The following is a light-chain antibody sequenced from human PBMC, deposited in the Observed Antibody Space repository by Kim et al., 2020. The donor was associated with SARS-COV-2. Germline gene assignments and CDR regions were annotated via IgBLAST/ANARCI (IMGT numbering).Light chain of an antibody. J-gene: IGLJ1*01. CDR1: SSDVGGYNY. Sequence: QSITISCTGTSSDVGGYNYVSWYQQHPGKAPKLMIYEVSKRPSGVPDRFSGSKSGNTASLTVSGLQAEDEADYYCSSYAGSNNVYVFGTGTKVTVL. CDR3: SSYAGSNNVYV. CDR2: EVS. V-gene: IGLV2-8*01.